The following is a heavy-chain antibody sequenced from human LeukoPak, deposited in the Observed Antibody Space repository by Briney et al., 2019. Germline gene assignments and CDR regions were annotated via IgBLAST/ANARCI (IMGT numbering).Heavy chain of an antibody. CDR3: ARDRRFSLDF. V-gene: IGHV3-23*01. D-gene: IGHD2/OR15-2a*01. Sequence: PGGTLRLSCEASGFTFSTYGMSWVRQAPGKGLEWVSTITTSGGSTYYADSVKGRFTISRDNSKNTLYLQMNSLRAEDTAVYYCARDRRFSLDFWGQGTLVIVSS. CDR2: ITTSGGST. CDR1: GFTFSTYG. J-gene: IGHJ4*02.